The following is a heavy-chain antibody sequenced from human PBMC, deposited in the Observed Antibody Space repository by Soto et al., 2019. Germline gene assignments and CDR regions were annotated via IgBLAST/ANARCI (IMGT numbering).Heavy chain of an antibody. CDR2: IYHSGST. V-gene: IGHV4-30-2*01. Sequence: QLQLQESGSGLVKPSQTLSLTCAVSGGSISSGGYSWSWIRQPPGKGLEWIGYIYHSGSTYYNPSLKSRVTISVDRSNNQFSLKLSSVTAADTAVYYCASMYPTVCPAFDIWGQGTMVTVSS. CDR1: GGSISSGGYS. CDR3: ASMYPTVCPAFDI. D-gene: IGHD4-17*01. J-gene: IGHJ3*02.